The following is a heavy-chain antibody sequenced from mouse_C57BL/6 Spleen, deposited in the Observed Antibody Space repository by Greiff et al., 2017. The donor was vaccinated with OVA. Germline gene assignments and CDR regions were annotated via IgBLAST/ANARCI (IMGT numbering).Heavy chain of an antibody. J-gene: IGHJ1*03. Sequence: EVQLQQSGPELVKPGASVKISCTASGYSFTDYNMNWVKQSTGKSLEWIGVINPNYGTTSYNQKFKGKATLTVDQSSCTAYMQLNSLTSEDSAVLYCASSSLSYGSSDWSFDVWGKGTTLTVSS. D-gene: IGHD1-1*01. V-gene: IGHV1-39*01. CDR2: INPNYGTT. CDR3: ASSSLSYGSSDWSFDV. CDR1: GYSFTDYN.